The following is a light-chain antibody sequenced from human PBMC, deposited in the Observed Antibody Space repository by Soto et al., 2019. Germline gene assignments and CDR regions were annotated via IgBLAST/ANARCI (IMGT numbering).Light chain of an antibody. J-gene: IGKJ1*01. CDR2: AAS. Sequence: EIVMTQSPATLSVSPGERATLSCRASPSIRTKLAWYQQKPGQAPRVLIYAASTRATGIPARFRGSGSATVFTLTISSLQSEEFSVFHCQHYNDWPPTWTFVQGTRVEIK. CDR3: QHYNDWPPTWT. CDR1: PSIRTK. V-gene: IGKV3-15*01.